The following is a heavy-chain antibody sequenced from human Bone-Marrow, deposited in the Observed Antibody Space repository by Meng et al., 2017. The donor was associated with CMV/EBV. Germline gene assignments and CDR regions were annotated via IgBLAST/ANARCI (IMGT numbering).Heavy chain of an antibody. Sequence: SETLSLTCTVSGGSLSSSIYYWGWIRQPPGKGLEWIGTIYYSGGTYYNPSLKRRVTISVDTSKNQFSLKLSSVTAADTAVYYCARQKWGAAFDPWGQGNLVTVSS. D-gene: IGHD2-15*01. CDR2: IYYSGGT. J-gene: IGHJ5*02. CDR3: ARQKWGAAFDP. CDR1: GGSLSSSIYY. V-gene: IGHV4-39*01.